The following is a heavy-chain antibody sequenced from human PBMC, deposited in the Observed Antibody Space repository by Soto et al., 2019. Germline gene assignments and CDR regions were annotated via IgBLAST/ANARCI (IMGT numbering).Heavy chain of an antibody. V-gene: IGHV3-30*18. Sequence: QVQLVESGGGVVQPGRSLRLSCAASGFSFSSYGMHWVRQAPGKGLEWVAMISYDGTDEYYADSVKGRFTISRDNSKNAEYLQMNSLRAEDTAVYYCANQEYDWNDHLDYWGQGTLVTVSS. D-gene: IGHD1-20*01. CDR3: ANQEYDWNDHLDY. J-gene: IGHJ4*02. CDR2: ISYDGTDE. CDR1: GFSFSSYG.